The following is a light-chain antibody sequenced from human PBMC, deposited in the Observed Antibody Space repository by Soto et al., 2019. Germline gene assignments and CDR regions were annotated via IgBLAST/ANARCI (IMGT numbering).Light chain of an antibody. CDR3: KSRTTRNTLV. CDR1: SNDIGAYKY. J-gene: IGLJ3*02. Sequence: QSALTQPASVSGSPGQSITISCTGSSNDIGAYKYVSWYQQYPGKAPKLIIYEVTHRPSGVSSRFYGSRSGNTASLTISGLQAEDEADYYCKSRTTRNTLVFGGGTKLTVL. CDR2: EVT. V-gene: IGLV2-14*01.